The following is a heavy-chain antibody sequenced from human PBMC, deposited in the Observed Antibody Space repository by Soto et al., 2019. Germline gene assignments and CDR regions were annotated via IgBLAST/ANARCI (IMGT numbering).Heavy chain of an antibody. CDR2: VSPTGDTV. V-gene: IGHV3-9*01. CDR3: LKDAPNCSIED. Sequence: VQVVASGGGLVQPGRTLRLSCAVSGFRFEQYVMHWVRQGPGEGLECVSTVSPTGDTVAYADSVEGRFTVSRDNAKNSLYLQMNRLKGDDTAFYYCLKDAPNCSIEDWGQGTLVTVSS. CDR1: GFRFEQYV. J-gene: IGHJ4*02. D-gene: IGHD3-10*02.